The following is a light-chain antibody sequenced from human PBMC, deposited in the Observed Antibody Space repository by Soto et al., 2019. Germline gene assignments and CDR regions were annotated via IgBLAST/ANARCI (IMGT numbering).Light chain of an antibody. CDR2: WAS. J-gene: IGKJ5*01. CDR3: QQYYSNPLT. Sequence: DIVMTQSPDSLAVSLGERATINCKSIQNVLYSSNNKNYLAWYQQRPGQPPKLLIYWASTRESGVPDRFSGSGSGTDFTLTISSLQAEDVAVYYCQQYYSNPLTFGQGTRLEIK. V-gene: IGKV4-1*01. CDR1: QNVLYSSNNKNY.